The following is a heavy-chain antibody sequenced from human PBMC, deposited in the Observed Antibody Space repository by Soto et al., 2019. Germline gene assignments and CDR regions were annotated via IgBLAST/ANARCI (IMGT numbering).Heavy chain of an antibody. D-gene: IGHD2-2*01. Sequence: SVKVSCKASGGTFSSYAITWVRQAPGQGLEWMGGTIPLFGTPNYAQKFQGRVTITADKSTNTVYMELSSLRSEDTAVYYCARAAVGYQPPTYWGQGTLVTVSS. CDR1: GGTFSSYA. V-gene: IGHV1-69*06. CDR3: ARAAVGYQPPTY. J-gene: IGHJ4*02. CDR2: TIPLFGTP.